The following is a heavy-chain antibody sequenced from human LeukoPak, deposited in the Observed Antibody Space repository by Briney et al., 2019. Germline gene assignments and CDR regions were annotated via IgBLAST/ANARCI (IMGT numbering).Heavy chain of an antibody. CDR3: AKTVRYFDWLLSPFDY. V-gene: IGHV3-30*18. D-gene: IGHD3-9*01. Sequence: GGSLRLSCAASGFTFSSYGMHWVRQAPGKGLEWVAAISYDGSNKYYADSVKGRFTISRDNSKNTLYLQMNSLRAEGTAVYYCAKTVRYFDWLLSPFDYWGQGTLVTVSS. CDR1: GFTFSSYG. J-gene: IGHJ4*02. CDR2: ISYDGSNK.